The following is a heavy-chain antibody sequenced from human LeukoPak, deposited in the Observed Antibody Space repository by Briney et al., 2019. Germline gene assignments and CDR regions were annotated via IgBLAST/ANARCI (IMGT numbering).Heavy chain of an antibody. D-gene: IGHD6-13*01. CDR1: GLNFYEYA. Sequence: PRGSLRLSCAASGLNFYEYAMHLVRQGPGKRLGLVSLLIGDGSSTYYADSVKARFTISRDNSKNSLYLQMNSLRTEDTALYYCAKDLAAAGSYYYYGMDVWGQGTTVTVSS. CDR2: LIGDGSST. CDR3: AKDLAAAGSYYYYGMDV. V-gene: IGHV3-43*02. J-gene: IGHJ6*02.